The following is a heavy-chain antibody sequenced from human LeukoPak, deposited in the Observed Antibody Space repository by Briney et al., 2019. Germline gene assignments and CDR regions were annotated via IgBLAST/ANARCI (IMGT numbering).Heavy chain of an antibody. V-gene: IGHV3-15*01. CDR3: TTDPYYYDPGDYFDY. Sequence: TGGSLRLSCAASGFTFSNAWMSWVRQAPGKGLEWVGRIKSKTDGGTTDYAAPVKGRFTISRDDSKNTLYLQMNSLKTEDTAVYYCTTDPYYYDPGDYFDYWGQGTLVTVSS. J-gene: IGHJ4*02. CDR1: GFTFSNAW. CDR2: IKSKTDGGTT. D-gene: IGHD3-22*01.